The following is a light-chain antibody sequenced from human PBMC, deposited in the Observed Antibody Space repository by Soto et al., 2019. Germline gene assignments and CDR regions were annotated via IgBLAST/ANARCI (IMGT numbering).Light chain of an antibody. J-gene: IGLJ1*01. V-gene: IGLV2-14*03. Sequence: QSALAQPASVSGSPGQSITISCTGSSSDIGYYNFVSWYQQHPGKAPKLLIFGVTNRPSGISDRFSGSKSGATASLPISGLQAEDEADYYCSSYASTNSLVFGTGTKLTVL. CDR2: GVT. CDR3: SSYASTNSLV. CDR1: SSDIGYYNF.